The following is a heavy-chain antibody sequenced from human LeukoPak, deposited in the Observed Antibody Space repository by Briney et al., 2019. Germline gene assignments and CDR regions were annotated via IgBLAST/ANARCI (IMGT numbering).Heavy chain of an antibody. Sequence: GGSLRLSCAASGLTFITYAMSWVRQAPGKGLEWVSGISASGGSTYYADSVKGRFTISRDISKNTLYLQMNSLRAEDTAVYYCARGRGASRLRGGFDAFDIWGQGTMVTVSS. CDR3: ARGRGASRLRGGFDAFDI. CDR2: ISASGGST. J-gene: IGHJ3*02. CDR1: GLTFITYA. V-gene: IGHV3-23*01. D-gene: IGHD4-17*01.